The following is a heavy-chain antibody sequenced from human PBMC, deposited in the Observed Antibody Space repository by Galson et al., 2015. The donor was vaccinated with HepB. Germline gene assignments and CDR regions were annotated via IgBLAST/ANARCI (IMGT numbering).Heavy chain of an antibody. V-gene: IGHV1-2*02. J-gene: IGHJ6*02. CDR1: GYTFTSYG. Sequence: SVKVSCKASGYTFTSYGISWVRQAPGQGLEWMGWINPNSGGTNYAQKFQGRVTTTRDTSISTAYMELSRLRSDDTAVYYCARDKSDGYGMDVWGQGTTVTVSS. CDR3: ARDKSDGYGMDV. CDR2: INPNSGGT.